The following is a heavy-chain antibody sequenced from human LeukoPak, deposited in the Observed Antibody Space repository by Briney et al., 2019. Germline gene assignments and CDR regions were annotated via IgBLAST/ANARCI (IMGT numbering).Heavy chain of an antibody. CDR1: GFRFSDYY. CDR2: IKQDGSEK. D-gene: IGHD3-10*01. Sequence: GGSLRLSCAASGFRFSDYYMSWVRQAPGKGLEWVANIKQDGSEKYYVDSVKGRFTISRDNAKNSLYLQMNSLRAEDTAVYYCASSPRLLWFGELSPHYFDYWGQGTLVTVSS. V-gene: IGHV3-7*01. J-gene: IGHJ4*02. CDR3: ASSPRLLWFGELSPHYFDY.